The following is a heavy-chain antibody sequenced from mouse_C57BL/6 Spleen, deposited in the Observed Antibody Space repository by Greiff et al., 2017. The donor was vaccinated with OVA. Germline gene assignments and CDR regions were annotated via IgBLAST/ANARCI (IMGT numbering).Heavy chain of an antibody. Sequence: QVQLKQPGAELVMPGASVKLSCKASGYTFTSYWMHWVKQRPGQGLEWIGEIDPSDSYTNYNQKFKGKSTLTVDKSSSTAYMQLSSLTSEDSAVYYCARLLTGFDYWGQGTTLTVSS. V-gene: IGHV1-69*01. J-gene: IGHJ2*01. CDR2: IDPSDSYT. CDR1: GYTFTSYW. D-gene: IGHD4-1*01. CDR3: ARLLTGFDY.